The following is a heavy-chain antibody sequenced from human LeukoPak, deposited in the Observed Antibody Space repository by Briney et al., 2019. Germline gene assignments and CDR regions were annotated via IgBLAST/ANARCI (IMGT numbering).Heavy chain of an antibody. CDR3: AREWGWELVSSRFDY. V-gene: IGHV3-48*01. Sequence: PGGSLRLSCAASGFTLSNAWMTWVRQAPGKGLEWVSYISSSSSTIYYADSVKGRFTISRDNAKNSLYLQMNSLRAEDTAVYYCAREWGWELVSSRFDYWGQGTLVTVSS. CDR1: GFTLSNAW. D-gene: IGHD1-26*01. CDR2: ISSSSSTI. J-gene: IGHJ4*02.